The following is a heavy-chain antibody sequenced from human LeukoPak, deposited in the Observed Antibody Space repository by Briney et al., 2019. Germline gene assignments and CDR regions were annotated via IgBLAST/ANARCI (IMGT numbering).Heavy chain of an antibody. J-gene: IGHJ3*02. Sequence: GGSLRLSCAASGFTFSSYGMHWVRQAPGKGLEWVAVISYDGSNKYYADSVKGRFTISRDNSKNTLYLQMNSLRAEDTAVYYCANADYYGSGFGRPLGGDAFDIWGQGTMVTVSS. D-gene: IGHD3-10*01. CDR1: GFTFSSYG. CDR3: ANADYYGSGFGRPLGGDAFDI. CDR2: ISYDGSNK. V-gene: IGHV3-30*18.